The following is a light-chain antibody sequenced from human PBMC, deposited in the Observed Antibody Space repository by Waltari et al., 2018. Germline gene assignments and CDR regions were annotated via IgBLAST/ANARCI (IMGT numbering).Light chain of an antibody. CDR1: QGITIY. Sequence: IQLTQSPSSLSASVGDRVTITCRASQGITIYLAWYQQKPGKAPKLLIYDRSTLLNGVPSGFVGSGFGTDSTLTISSLQPDDLATFNCQQVNSYLSTFGTGTTVDIK. CDR2: DRS. V-gene: IGKV1-9*01. CDR3: QQVNSYLST. J-gene: IGKJ3*01.